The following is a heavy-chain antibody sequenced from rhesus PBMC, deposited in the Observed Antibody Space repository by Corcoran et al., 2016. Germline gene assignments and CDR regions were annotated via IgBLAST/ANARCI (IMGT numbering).Heavy chain of an antibody. V-gene: IGHV4S2*01. CDR1: GAPISSNS. CDR2: IYDRSGST. J-gene: IGHJ4*01. D-gene: IGHD3-3*01. CDR3: ARDFAGLDF. Sequence: QVQLQESGPGLVKPSETLPLTCAVSGAPISSNSWNWIRQAPGKGLEWIGRIYDRSGSTDYNPSLKSRVTISMDTSNNQFSLKLTFLTAADTAVYYCARDFAGLDFWGQGVLVTVSS.